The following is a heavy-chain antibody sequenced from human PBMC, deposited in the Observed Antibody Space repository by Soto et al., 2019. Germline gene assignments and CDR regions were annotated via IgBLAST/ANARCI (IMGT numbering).Heavy chain of an antibody. V-gene: IGHV1-2*02. D-gene: IGHD1-1*01. Sequence: XSVKVSCKASVYTFSYYYIHWVRQAPGQGLEWMGWINPNSGGTKYAPKFQGGVTMTRDTSITTAYMELSRLRSGDAAVYYCAREPATAKPEGVDFWGQGHLVTVSS. CDR1: VYTFSYYY. CDR2: INPNSGGT. J-gene: IGHJ4*02. CDR3: AREPATAKPEGVDF.